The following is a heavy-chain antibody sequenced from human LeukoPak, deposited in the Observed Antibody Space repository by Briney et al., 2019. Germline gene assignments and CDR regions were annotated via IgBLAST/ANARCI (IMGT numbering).Heavy chain of an antibody. CDR3: AKGTQRGNSGWGYFFDQ. D-gene: IGHD6-19*01. J-gene: IGHJ4*02. CDR1: GFTFSSYE. Sequence: GGSLRLSCAASGFTFSSYEMNWVRQAPGKGLEWVSYISSSGSTIYYADSVKGRFTISRDSAMNSLYLQMNTLRPEDTALYYCAKGTQRGNSGWGYFFDQWGQGTLVTVSS. V-gene: IGHV3-48*03. CDR2: ISSSGSTI.